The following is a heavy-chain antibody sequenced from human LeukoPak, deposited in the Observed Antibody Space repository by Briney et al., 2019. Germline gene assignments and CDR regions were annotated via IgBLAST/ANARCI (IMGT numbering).Heavy chain of an antibody. CDR2: IVVGSGNT. D-gene: IGHD6-6*01. V-gene: IGHV1-58*01. J-gene: IGHJ6*03. Sequence: GASVKVSCKASGFTFTSSVVQWVRQARGQRLEWIGWIVVGSGNTNYAQKFQERVTITRDMSTSTAYMELSSLRSEDTAVYYCAKGGAARAWYYYMDVWGKGTTVTVSS. CDR1: GFTFTSSV. CDR3: AKGGAARAWYYYMDV.